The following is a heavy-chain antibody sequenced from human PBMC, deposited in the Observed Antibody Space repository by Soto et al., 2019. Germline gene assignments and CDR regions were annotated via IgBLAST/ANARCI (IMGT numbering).Heavy chain of an antibody. CDR1: GFTFSSYE. CDR3: ARGNWNYCDF. V-gene: IGHV3-48*03. CDR2: ISSSGITI. J-gene: IGHJ4*02. Sequence: EVQLVESGGGVVQPGRSLRLSCAASGFTFSSYEMNWVRQAPGKGLEWLSYISSSGITIFYADSVKGRFTISRDNAKNSLLLQMNSLRAEDTAVYFCARGNWNYCDFWGQGTLVTVSS. D-gene: IGHD1-7*01.